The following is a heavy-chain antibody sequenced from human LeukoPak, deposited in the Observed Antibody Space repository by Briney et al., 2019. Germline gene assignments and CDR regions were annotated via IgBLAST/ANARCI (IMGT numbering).Heavy chain of an antibody. Sequence: GASVKVSCKVVAYDFTGYYIHWVRQAPGQGPEWMGRLNPNTGHAVYAFKFQGRVTITRDTSTSTAYMELRSLRSDDTAVYYCARAGVVVPAAMGYWGQGTLVTVSS. J-gene: IGHJ4*02. CDR3: ARAGVVVPAAMGY. CDR1: AYDFTGYY. V-gene: IGHV1-2*06. D-gene: IGHD2-2*01. CDR2: LNPNTGHA.